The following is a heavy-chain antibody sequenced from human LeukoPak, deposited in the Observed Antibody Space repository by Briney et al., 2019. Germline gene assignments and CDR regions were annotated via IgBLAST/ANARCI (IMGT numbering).Heavy chain of an antibody. CDR2: ISAYNANT. J-gene: IGHJ4*02. Sequence: GATVNVSCKASGYTFTSYGISWVRQAPGQGLDWMGWISAYNANTNYAQKLQGRVTMTTDTSTSTAYMELRSLRSDDTAVYYCARVTTVTATATDYWGQGTLVTVSS. V-gene: IGHV1-18*01. D-gene: IGHD2-21*02. CDR3: ARVTTVTATATDY. CDR1: GYTFTSYG.